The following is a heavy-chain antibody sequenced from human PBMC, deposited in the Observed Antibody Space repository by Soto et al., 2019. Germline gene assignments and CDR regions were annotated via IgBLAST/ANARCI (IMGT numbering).Heavy chain of an antibody. Sequence: PSDTLSRTSTLSGRPISSYYWSWIRQPPGKGLEWIGYIYYSGSTNYNPSLKSRVTISVDTSKNQFSLKLSSVTAADTAVYYCASAEYCSSTSCHWSRDYYYYLDDWGKGTTVSV. CDR3: ASAEYCSSTSCHWSRDYYYYLDD. CDR1: GRPISSYY. V-gene: IGHV4-59*07. CDR2: IYYSGST. J-gene: IGHJ6*03. D-gene: IGHD2-2*01.